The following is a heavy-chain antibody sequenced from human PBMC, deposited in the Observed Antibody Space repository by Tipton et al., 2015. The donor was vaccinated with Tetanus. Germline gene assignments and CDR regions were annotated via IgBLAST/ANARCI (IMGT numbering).Heavy chain of an antibody. Sequence: TLSLTCTVSGGSINSSTSYWSWIRQHPGKGLEWIGYIYYSGYTSYNPSLKSRLSISVDSSKNQFSLKLSSVTATDTAVYYCARAQRDIEVVVVATPYWFFDLWGRGTRVAVSS. D-gene: IGHD2-15*01. CDR3: ARAQRDIEVVVVATPYWFFDL. CDR2: IYYSGYT. CDR1: GGSINSSTSY. V-gene: IGHV4-31*03. J-gene: IGHJ2*01.